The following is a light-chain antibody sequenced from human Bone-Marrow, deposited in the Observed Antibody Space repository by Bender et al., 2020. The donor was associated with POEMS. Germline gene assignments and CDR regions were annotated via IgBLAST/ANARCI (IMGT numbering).Light chain of an antibody. CDR2: DVA. Sequence: QSALTQPRSVSGSPGQSVIISCTGTTSDVGAYNFVSWYQQNPGKAPKLLIFDVAKRPSGVPDRFSGSKPANTASLTISRLQAEDEADYYCCSYTISNTLVFGGGTKVTVL. V-gene: IGLV2-11*01. CDR3: CSYTISNTLV. J-gene: IGLJ2*01. CDR1: TSDVGAYNF.